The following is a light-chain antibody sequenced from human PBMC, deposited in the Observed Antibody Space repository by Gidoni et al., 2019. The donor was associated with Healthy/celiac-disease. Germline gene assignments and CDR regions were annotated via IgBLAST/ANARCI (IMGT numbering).Light chain of an antibody. Sequence: EIVLTQSPGTLSLSPGERATLSCRASQRVSSSYLAWYQQKPGQAPRLLIYGASSRATGIPDRGSGSGSGTDFTITISRLEPEDLAGYYCQQYGSSRTFGQGTKVEIK. CDR3: QQYGSSRT. CDR2: GAS. CDR1: QRVSSSY. J-gene: IGKJ1*01. V-gene: IGKV3-20*01.